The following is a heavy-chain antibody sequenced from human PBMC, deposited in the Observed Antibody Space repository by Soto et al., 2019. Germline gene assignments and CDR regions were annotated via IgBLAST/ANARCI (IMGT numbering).Heavy chain of an antibody. CDR1: GYTFTGYY. CDR3: ARARYCSGGTCFGNWFDP. Sequence: ASVKVSCKTSGYTFTGYYIHWVRQAPGQGLEWLGWIIPNSRGTNYAQKFQGRVTMSRDTSTSTAYMELSRLTSDDTAVYYCARARYCSGGTCFGNWFDPWGQGTLVTVSS. V-gene: IGHV1-2*02. J-gene: IGHJ5*02. CDR2: IIPNSRGT. D-gene: IGHD2-15*01.